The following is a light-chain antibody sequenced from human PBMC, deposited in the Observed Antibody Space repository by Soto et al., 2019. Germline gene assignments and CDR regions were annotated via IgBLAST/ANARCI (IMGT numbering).Light chain of an antibody. CDR1: SSDVGGYNY. Sequence: QSVLTQPASVSGSPGQSITISCTGTSSDVGGYNYVSWSQQHPGKAPQLMIYEVSNRPSGVSDRFSGSKSGNTASLTISGLQAEDEAVYHCISYTTSTTWVFGGGTKVTVL. CDR2: EVS. CDR3: ISYTTSTTWV. J-gene: IGLJ3*02. V-gene: IGLV2-14*01.